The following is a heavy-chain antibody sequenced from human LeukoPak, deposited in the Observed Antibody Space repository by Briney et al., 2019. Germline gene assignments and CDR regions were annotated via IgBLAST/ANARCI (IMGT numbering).Heavy chain of an antibody. V-gene: IGHV4-59*01. J-gene: IGHJ4*02. D-gene: IGHD1-1*01. CDR2: IYYNGGT. Sequence: SETLSLTCTVSGGSLNNYYWTWIRQPPGKALEWIGYIYYNGGTNYNPSLKSRVTISVDTSKNRFSLKLNSVTAADTALYYCARVDDWNALEYWGQGILVTVSS. CDR1: GGSLNNYY. CDR3: ARVDDWNALEY.